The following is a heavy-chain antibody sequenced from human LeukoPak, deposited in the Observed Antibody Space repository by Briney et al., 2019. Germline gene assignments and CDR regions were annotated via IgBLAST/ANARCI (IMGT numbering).Heavy chain of an antibody. D-gene: IGHD3-10*01. CDR2: IYYSGST. CDR1: GGSIGSYY. V-gene: IGHV4-59*01. CDR3: ARGNYYGSGAYGMDV. Sequence: SETLSLTCTVSGGSIGSYYWSWIRQPPGKGLEWIGYIYYSGSTNYNPSLKSRVTISVDTSKNQFFLKLSSVTAADTAVYYCARGNYYGSGAYGMDVWGQGTTVTVSS. J-gene: IGHJ6*02.